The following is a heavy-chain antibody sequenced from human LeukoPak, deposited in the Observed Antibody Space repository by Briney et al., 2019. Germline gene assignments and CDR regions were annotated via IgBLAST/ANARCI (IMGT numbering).Heavy chain of an antibody. Sequence: SETLSLTCTVSGGSISSYYWSWIRQPAGKGLEWIGRIYTSGSTNYNPSLKSRVTMSVDTSKNQFSLKLSSVTAAGTAVYYCARTYYDFWSGYEGGYFDYWGQGTLVTVSS. D-gene: IGHD3-3*01. CDR1: GGSISSYY. CDR3: ARTYYDFWSGYEGGYFDY. J-gene: IGHJ4*02. CDR2: IYTSGST. V-gene: IGHV4-4*07.